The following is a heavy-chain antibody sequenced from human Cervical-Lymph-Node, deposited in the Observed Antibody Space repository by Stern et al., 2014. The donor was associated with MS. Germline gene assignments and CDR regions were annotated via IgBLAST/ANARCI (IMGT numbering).Heavy chain of an antibody. Sequence: VQLEESGAEVKKPGSSVKVSCKTSGGTFSSYAITWVRHAPGQGLEWLGSIIPIVGTPKYDYKFQDRATITEDTYRQTADMVVSSLTSEDTAVYYCARIIRVGATASFYFDFWGQGTLGPVSS. J-gene: IGHJ4*02. CDR3: ARIIRVGATASFYFDF. CDR1: GGTFSSYA. V-gene: IGHV1-69*06. D-gene: IGHD1-26*01. CDR2: IIPIVGTP.